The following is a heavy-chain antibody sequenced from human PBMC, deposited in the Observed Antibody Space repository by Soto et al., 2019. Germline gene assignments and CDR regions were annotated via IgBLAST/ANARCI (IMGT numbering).Heavy chain of an antibody. V-gene: IGHV3-13*01. CDR1: GFTFSSYD. CDR3: ARMCSGGSCYQPGDYYYYYMDV. CDR2: IGTAGDT. Sequence: GGSLRLSCAASGFTFSSYDMHWVRQATGKGLEWVSAIGTAGDTYYPGSVKGRFTISRENAKNSLYLQMNSLRAGDTAVYYCARMCSGGSCYQPGDYYYYYMDVWGKGTTVTVS. J-gene: IGHJ6*03. D-gene: IGHD2-15*01.